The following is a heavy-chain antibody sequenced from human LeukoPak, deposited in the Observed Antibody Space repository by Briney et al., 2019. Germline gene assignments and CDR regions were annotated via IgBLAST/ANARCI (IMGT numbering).Heavy chain of an antibody. Sequence: PGGSLRLSCAASGFTFSTYAMRWVRQAPGKGLEWVSGISTSGGSTYYADSVKGRFTISRDNSKNTLYLQMNSLRAEDTAVYYCAKDSFGAYDYWGQGTLVTVSS. CDR2: ISTSGGST. CDR1: GFTFSTYA. D-gene: IGHD4-17*01. J-gene: IGHJ4*02. V-gene: IGHV3-23*01. CDR3: AKDSFGAYDY.